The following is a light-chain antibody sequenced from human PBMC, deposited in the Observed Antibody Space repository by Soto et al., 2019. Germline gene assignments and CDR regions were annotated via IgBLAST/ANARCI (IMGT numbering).Light chain of an antibody. CDR1: SSNIGAGYD. CDR2: GNS. Sequence: QSVLTQPPSVSGAPGQRVTISCIGSSSNIGAGYDVHWYQQLPGTAPKLLIYGNSNRPSGVPDRFSGSKSGTSASLAITGLQAEDEADYSCQSYDSSLSGWVFGGGTKVTVL. V-gene: IGLV1-40*01. J-gene: IGLJ3*02. CDR3: QSYDSSLSGWV.